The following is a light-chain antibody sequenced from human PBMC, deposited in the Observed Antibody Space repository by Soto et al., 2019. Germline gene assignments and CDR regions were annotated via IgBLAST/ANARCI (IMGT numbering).Light chain of an antibody. CDR1: QEISNY. V-gene: IGKV1-33*01. CDR3: QQYDNLPSIT. CDR2: DAS. Sequence: DIQMTQSPSSLSASVGDRVTITCQASQEISNYLNWYQQKPGNAPKLLIYDASNLETGVPSRFSVSESGTDFTFAISSLQAEDIATYYCQQYDNLPSITFGGGTKVEIK. J-gene: IGKJ4*01.